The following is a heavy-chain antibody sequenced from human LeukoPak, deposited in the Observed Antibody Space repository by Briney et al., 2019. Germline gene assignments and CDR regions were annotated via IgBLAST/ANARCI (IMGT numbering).Heavy chain of an antibody. D-gene: IGHD4-11*01. V-gene: IGHV1-18*01. CDR2: ISAYNGNT. CDR3: ASTAFDYSNVDY. CDR1: GYTFTSYG. Sequence: ASVKVSCKASGYTFTSYGISWVRQAPGQGLEWMGWISAYNGNTNYAQKFQGRVTMTRDTSISTAYMELSRLRSDDTAVYYCASTAFDYSNVDYWGQGTLVTVSS. J-gene: IGHJ4*02.